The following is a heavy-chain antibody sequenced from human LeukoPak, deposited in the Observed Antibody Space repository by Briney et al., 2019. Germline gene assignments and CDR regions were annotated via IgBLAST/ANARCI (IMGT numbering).Heavy chain of an antibody. J-gene: IGHJ5*02. CDR2: INHSGST. CDR3: ARDRDSSGYYWFDP. CDR1: GFTFSNAW. V-gene: IGHV4-34*01. D-gene: IGHD3-22*01. Sequence: GSLRLSCAASGFTFSNAWMTWIRQAPGKGLEWIGEINHSGSTNYNPSLKSRVTISVDTSKNQFSLKLSSVTAADTAVYYCARDRDSSGYYWFDPWGQGTLVTVSS.